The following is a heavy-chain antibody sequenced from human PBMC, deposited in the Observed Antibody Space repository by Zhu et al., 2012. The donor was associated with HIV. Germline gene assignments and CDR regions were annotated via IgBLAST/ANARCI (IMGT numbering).Heavy chain of an antibody. CDR3: ARAGQWLVGPGFDY. J-gene: IGHJ4*02. CDR2: IYHSGST. Sequence: QVQLQESGPGLVKPSETLSLTCAVSGYSISSGYYWGWIRQPPGKGLEWIGSIYHSGSTYYNPSLKSRVTISVDTSKNQFSLKLSSVTAADTAVYYCARAGQWLVGPGFDYWGQGTPGHRLL. D-gene: IGHD6-19*01. V-gene: IGHV4-38-2*01. CDR1: GYSISSGYY.